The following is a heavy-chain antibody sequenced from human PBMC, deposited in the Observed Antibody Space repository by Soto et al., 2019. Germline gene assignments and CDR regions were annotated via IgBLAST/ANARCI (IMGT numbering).Heavy chain of an antibody. CDR3: ARDLYYYDSSGYYTRNGAFDI. V-gene: IGHV1-69*13. CDR2: IIPIFGTA. D-gene: IGHD3-22*01. CDR1: GGTFSSYA. Sequence: SVKVSCKASGGTFSSYAISWVRQAPGQGLEWMGGIIPIFGTANYAQKFQGRVTITADESTSTAYMELSSLRSEDTAVYYCARDLYYYDSSGYYTRNGAFDIWGQGKMVTVS. J-gene: IGHJ3*02.